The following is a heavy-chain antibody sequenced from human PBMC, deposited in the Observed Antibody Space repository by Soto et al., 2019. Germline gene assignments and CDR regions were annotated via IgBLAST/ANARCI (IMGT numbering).Heavy chain of an antibody. Sequence: GGSLRLSCAASGFTFSSYSMNWGRPAPGKGLEWVSYISSSSSTIYYADSVKGRFTISRDNAKNSLYLQMNSLRAEDTAVYYCARDKDGSGRYPFDYWGQGTLVTVSS. D-gene: IGHD3-10*01. CDR2: ISSSSSTI. CDR3: ARDKDGSGRYPFDY. V-gene: IGHV3-48*01. CDR1: GFTFSSYS. J-gene: IGHJ4*02.